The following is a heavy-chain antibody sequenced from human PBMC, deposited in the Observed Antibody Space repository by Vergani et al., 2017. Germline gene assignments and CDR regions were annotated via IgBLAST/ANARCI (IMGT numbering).Heavy chain of an antibody. V-gene: IGHV4-39*01. CDR3: ASDTHSGQRADR. J-gene: IGHJ5*02. D-gene: IGHD6-19*01. CDR2: IYYSGTT. Sequence: QLQLQESGPGLVKPSETLSLSCTVSGGSISSSHYYWGWIRQPPGKGLEWIGNIYYSGTTYYNPSLKSRVAISVDTSKNQFSLKLSSVTAADTAVYYCASDTHSGQRADRWGQGILVTVTS. CDR1: GGSISSSHYY.